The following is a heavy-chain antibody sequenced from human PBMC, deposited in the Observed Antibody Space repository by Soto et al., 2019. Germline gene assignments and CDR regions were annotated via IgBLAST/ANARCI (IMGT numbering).Heavy chain of an antibody. D-gene: IGHD3-22*01. J-gene: IGHJ4*02. Sequence: QVQLVESGGGVVQPGRSLRLSCAASGFTFSTYAMHWVRQAPGKGPEWVAVISYDGSNKYYADSVKGRFTISRDNSKNTLYLQMNSLRPEDTAVYYCAKDQDGYYYDASGYYNGGYFDYWGQGTLVTVSS. CDR3: AKDQDGYYYDASGYYNGGYFDY. CDR1: GFTFSTYA. CDR2: ISYDGSNK. V-gene: IGHV3-30-3*01.